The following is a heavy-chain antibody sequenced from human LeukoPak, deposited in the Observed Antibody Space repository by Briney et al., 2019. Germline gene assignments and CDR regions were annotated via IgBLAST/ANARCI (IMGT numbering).Heavy chain of an antibody. J-gene: IGHJ4*02. D-gene: IGHD3-3*01. Sequence: SVTLSLTCAVSGRSINSSNWWCWARQPPGEGLEWIGHNYHSGSTSYTSSLKTRVTISEAKSKNQFSLDVPAVNSADTTIYYCAKRSPSLFWNWGQGTLVTVSS. V-gene: IGHV4-4*02. CDR2: NYHSGST. CDR3: AKRSPSLFWN. CDR1: GRSINSSNW.